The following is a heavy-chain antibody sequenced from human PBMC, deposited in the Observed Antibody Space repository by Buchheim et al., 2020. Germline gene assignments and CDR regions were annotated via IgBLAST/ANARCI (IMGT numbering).Heavy chain of an antibody. D-gene: IGHD2-8*01. CDR1: GGSFSGYY. J-gene: IGHJ6*02. CDR3: ASLYPKDYYYGMDV. CDR2: INHSGST. Sequence: QVQLQQWGAGLLKPSETLSLTCAVYGGSFSGYYWSWIRQPPGKGLEWIGEINHSGSTNYNPSLKSRVTISVDTSQNQFSLKLSSVTAADTAVYYCASLYPKDYYYGMDVWGQGTT. V-gene: IGHV4-34*01.